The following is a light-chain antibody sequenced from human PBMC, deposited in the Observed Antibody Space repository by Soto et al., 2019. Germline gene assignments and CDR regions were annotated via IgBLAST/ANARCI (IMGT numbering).Light chain of an antibody. J-gene: IGLJ2*01. CDR1: SSDVGGYNY. CDR2: EVS. Sequence: QSVLTQPASVSGSPGQSITISCTGTSSDVGGYNYVSWYQQHPGKAPKLMIYEVSNRPSGVSNRFSGSKSGNTASLTISGLQAEDEADYYCSSYTSSSTLGVFGGKTKLTVL. CDR3: SSYTSSSTLGV. V-gene: IGLV2-14*01.